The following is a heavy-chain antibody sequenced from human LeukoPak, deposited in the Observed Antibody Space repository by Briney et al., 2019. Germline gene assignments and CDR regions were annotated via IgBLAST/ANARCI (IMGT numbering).Heavy chain of an antibody. CDR2: INHSGSA. Sequence: PSETLSLTCAVYGGSFSGYYWNWLRQPPGKGLEWIGEINHSGSANYNPSLKSRVTISVHTSKNQFSLNLSSVTAADTGVYYCARTRAYSYGYDAFDVWGQGTMVTVSS. CDR3: ARTRAYSYGYDAFDV. V-gene: IGHV4-34*01. CDR1: GGSFSGYY. D-gene: IGHD5-18*01. J-gene: IGHJ3*01.